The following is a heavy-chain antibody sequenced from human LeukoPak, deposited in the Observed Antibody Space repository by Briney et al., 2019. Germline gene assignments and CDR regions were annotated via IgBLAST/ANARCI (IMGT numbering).Heavy chain of an antibody. Sequence: GGSLRLSCAASGFTFSIYAMSWVRQAPGKGLEWVSAISGSGGSTYYADSVKGRFTISRDNAKNTLYLQMNSLRVEDTAVYYCARFKWDEVVRGGWGQGTLVTVSS. CDR3: ARFKWDEVVRGG. CDR1: GFTFSIYA. CDR2: ISGSGGST. V-gene: IGHV3-23*01. D-gene: IGHD2-15*01. J-gene: IGHJ4*02.